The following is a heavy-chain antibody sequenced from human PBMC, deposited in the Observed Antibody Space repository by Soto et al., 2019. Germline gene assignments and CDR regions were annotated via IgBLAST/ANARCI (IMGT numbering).Heavy chain of an antibody. CDR3: ARAPTTNYYYYGMDV. CDR1: GGTFSSYA. J-gene: IGHJ6*02. CDR2: IIPIFGTA. Sequence: QVQLVQSGAEVKKPGSSVKVSCKASGGTFSSYAISWVRQAPGQGLEWMGGIIPIFGTANYAQKFQGRVTITADESTSTADMALSSLRSEETAVYYCARAPTTNYYYYGMDVWGQGTTVTVSS. D-gene: IGHD1-26*01. V-gene: IGHV1-69*12.